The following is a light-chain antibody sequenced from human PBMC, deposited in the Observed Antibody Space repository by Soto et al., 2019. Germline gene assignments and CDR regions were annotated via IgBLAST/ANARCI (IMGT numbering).Light chain of an antibody. CDR1: SSDVGGYNY. CDR3: SSFEASNNLL. CDR2: EVS. V-gene: IGLV2-8*01. Sequence: QAVLTQPPSASGSPGQSVTISCTGTSSDVGGYNYVSWYQQHPGKAPKLMIYEVSKRPSGVPDRFSGSKSGNTASLTVSGLQVEDEADYYCSSFEASNNLLFGGGTKLTVL. J-gene: IGLJ2*01.